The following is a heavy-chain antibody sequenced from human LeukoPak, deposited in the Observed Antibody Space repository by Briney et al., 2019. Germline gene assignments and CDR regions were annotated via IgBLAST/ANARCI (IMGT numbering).Heavy chain of an antibody. V-gene: IGHV1-46*01. J-gene: IGHJ6*03. CDR1: GYTFTSYY. CDR3: ARDCSVVPAATPGGIYYYMDV. Sequence: GASVKVSCKASGYTFTSYYMHWVRQAPGQGLEWMGIINPSGGSTSYAQKFQGRVTMTRDTSTSTVYMELSSLRSEDTAVYYCARDCSVVPAATPGGIYYYMDVWGKGTTVTVSS. D-gene: IGHD2-2*01. CDR2: INPSGGST.